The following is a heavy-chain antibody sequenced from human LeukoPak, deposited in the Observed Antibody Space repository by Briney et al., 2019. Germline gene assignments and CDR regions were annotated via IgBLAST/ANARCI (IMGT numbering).Heavy chain of an antibody. J-gene: IGHJ4*02. Sequence: QPGGSLRLSCAASGFTFSSFWMTWVRQAPGKGLEWVANINQDGSEKYYVDSVKGRSTISRDNAKNSVYLQMNSLRAEDTAVYYCARDGGVSGYDLLDYWGQGTLVTVSS. CDR1: GFTFSSFW. V-gene: IGHV3-7*01. D-gene: IGHD5-12*01. CDR3: ARDGGVSGYDLLDY. CDR2: INQDGSEK.